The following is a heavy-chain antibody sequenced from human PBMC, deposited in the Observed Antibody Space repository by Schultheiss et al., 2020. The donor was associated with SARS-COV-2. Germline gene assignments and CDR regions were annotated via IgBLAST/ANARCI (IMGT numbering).Heavy chain of an antibody. V-gene: IGHV3-23*01. J-gene: IGHJ4*02. CDR1: GFTFSSYD. CDR3: AKADCSSTSCLTGGRYYFDY. D-gene: IGHD2-2*01. Sequence: GGSLRLSCAASGFTFSSYDMHWVRQATGKGLEWVSAISGSGGSTYYADSVKGRFTISRDNSKNSLYLQMNSLRAEDTAVYYCAKADCSSTSCLTGGRYYFDYWGQGTLVTVSS. CDR2: ISGSGGST.